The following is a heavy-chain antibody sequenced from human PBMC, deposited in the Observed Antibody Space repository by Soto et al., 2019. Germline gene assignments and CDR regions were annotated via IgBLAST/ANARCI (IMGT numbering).Heavy chain of an antibody. CDR3: AKDVGVWGLYSSSSYYMDV. J-gene: IGHJ6*03. Sequence: EEQLVESGGGLVQPGRSLKLSCAASGFPFGDYAMHWVRQVPGKGLEWVSSISWDSGTIDYEDSVKGRFTISRDNAKNSLYLQMNSLRPEDTALYYCAKDVGVWGLYSSSSYYMDVWGKGTTVTVSS. CDR1: GFPFGDYA. D-gene: IGHD6-6*01. V-gene: IGHV3-9*01. CDR2: ISWDSGTI.